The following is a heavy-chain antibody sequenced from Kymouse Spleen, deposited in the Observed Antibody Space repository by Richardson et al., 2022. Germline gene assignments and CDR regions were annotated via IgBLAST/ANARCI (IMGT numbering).Heavy chain of an antibody. Sequence: EVQLVESGGGLVKPGGSLRLSCAASGFTFSNAWMSWVRQAPGKGLEWVGRIKSKTDGGTTDYAAPVKGRFTISRDDSKNTLYLQMNSLKTEDTAVYYCTTEYSSGWQEDYWGQGTLVTVSS. CDR3: TTEYSSGWQEDY. V-gene: IGHV3-15*01. J-gene: IGHJ4*02. CDR1: GFTFSNAW. D-gene: IGHD6-19*01. CDR2: IKSKTDGGTT.